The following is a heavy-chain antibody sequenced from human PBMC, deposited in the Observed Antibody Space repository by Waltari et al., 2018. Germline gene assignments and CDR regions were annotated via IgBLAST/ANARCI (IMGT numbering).Heavy chain of an antibody. J-gene: IGHJ3*02. V-gene: IGHV4-39*07. CDR2: IYYSGST. D-gene: IGHD6-13*01. Sequence: QLQLQESGPGLVKPSETLSLTCTVSGGSISSSSYYWGWIRQPPGKGLEWIGSIYYSGSTYYNPSLKSRVTISVDTSKNQFSLKLSSATAADTAVYYCAKGPGIAAAFYAFDIWGQGTMVTVSS. CDR1: GGSISSSSYY. CDR3: AKGPGIAAAFYAFDI.